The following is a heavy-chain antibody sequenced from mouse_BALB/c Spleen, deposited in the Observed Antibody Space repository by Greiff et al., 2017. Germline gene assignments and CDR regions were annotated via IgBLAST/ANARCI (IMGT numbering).Heavy chain of an antibody. CDR2: ISYDGSN. Sequence: EVKLQESGPGLVKPSQSLSLTCSVTGYSITSGYYWNWIRQFPGNKLEWMGYISYDGSNNYNPSLKNRISITRDTSKNQFFLKLNSVTTEDTATYYCARVRYAMDYWGQGTSVTVSS. CDR1: GYSITSGYY. J-gene: IGHJ4*01. V-gene: IGHV3-6*02. CDR3: ARVRYAMDY.